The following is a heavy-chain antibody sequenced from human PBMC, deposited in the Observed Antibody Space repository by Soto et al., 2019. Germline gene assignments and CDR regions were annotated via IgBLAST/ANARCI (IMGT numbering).Heavy chain of an antibody. D-gene: IGHD3-22*01. CDR3: AGRGDSSNGYVIDY. CDR2: IYRDGST. J-gene: IGHJ4*02. Sequence: EAQVVESGGGWIQPGGTLRLSFAASGFNVTRQFMSWVRQAPGKGLEWVSVIYRDGSTNYADSVKGRLTISRDNSKNTVSLQMKRLRVEDTAVYYCAGRGDSSNGYVIDYWGQGTLVTVSS. V-gene: IGHV3-53*01. CDR1: GFNVTRQF.